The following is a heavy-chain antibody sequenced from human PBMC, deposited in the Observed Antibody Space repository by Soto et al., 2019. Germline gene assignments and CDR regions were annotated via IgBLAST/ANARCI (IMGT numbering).Heavy chain of an antibody. CDR3: ARKDKSVYFNWFDP. CDR1: GYRFTYYW. D-gene: IGHD3-10*01. Sequence: LGESLKISCRTFGYRFTYYWIAWVRQMPGKGLEWMGIIFPSDSDTRYSPSFQGQVTISAHRSTSTGFLQWGSLKASDTAVYFCARKDKSVYFNWFDPGGQGTLVTVSS. J-gene: IGHJ5*02. CDR2: IFPSDSDT. V-gene: IGHV5-51*01.